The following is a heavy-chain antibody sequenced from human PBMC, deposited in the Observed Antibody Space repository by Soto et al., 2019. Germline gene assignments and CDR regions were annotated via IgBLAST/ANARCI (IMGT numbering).Heavy chain of an antibody. D-gene: IGHD3-22*01. CDR1: GGTFSSYA. CDR3: ARTDYDSSGYYPTPFDY. V-gene: IGHV1-69*12. Sequence: QVQLGQSGAEGKKPGSSGKASCKASGGTFSSYAISWVRQAPGQGLEWMGGIIPIFGTANYAQKFQGRVTITADESTSTAYMELSSLRSEDTAVYYCARTDYDSSGYYPTPFDYWGQGTLVTVSS. J-gene: IGHJ4*02. CDR2: IIPIFGTA.